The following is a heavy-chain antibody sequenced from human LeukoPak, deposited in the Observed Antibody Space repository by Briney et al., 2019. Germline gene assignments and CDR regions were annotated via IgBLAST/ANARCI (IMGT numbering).Heavy chain of an antibody. CDR2: LYYIGST. Sequence: SETLSLTCTVSGGSISSYYWSWIRQPPGKGLECIGYLYYIGSTNYNPSLKSRVTISVDTSKNQFSLKLNYVTAADTAVYYCARGTVGALGYHFVYWGQGILVTVSS. D-gene: IGHD1-26*01. CDR1: GGSISSYY. V-gene: IGHV4-59*01. CDR3: ARGTVGALGYHFVY. J-gene: IGHJ4*02.